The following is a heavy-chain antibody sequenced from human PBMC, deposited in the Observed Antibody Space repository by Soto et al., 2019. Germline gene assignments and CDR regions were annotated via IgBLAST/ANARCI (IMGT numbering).Heavy chain of an antibody. CDR3: ARHPLGRYFYSDYYYGMDV. V-gene: IGHV4-59*08. Sequence: QVQLQASGPGLVKSSETLSLTCTVSGGSISDFYWNWIRQPPGKGLEWIGYIYDSGSTNYNPSLKSRVTISVDTSKNQFSLRLSSVTAAATAVYYCARHPLGRYFYSDYYYGMDVWGQGTTVTVSS. CDR2: IYDSGST. CDR1: GGSISDFY. D-gene: IGHD3-9*01. J-gene: IGHJ6*02.